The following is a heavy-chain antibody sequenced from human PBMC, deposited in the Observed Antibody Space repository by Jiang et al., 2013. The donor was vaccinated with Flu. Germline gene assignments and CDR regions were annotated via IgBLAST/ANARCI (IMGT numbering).Heavy chain of an antibody. CDR2: IYETGSA. CDR1: GGSISSGGYY. V-gene: IGHV4-31*03. J-gene: IGHJ4*02. D-gene: IGHD1-26*01. Sequence: GSGLVKPSQTLSLTCTVSGGSISSGGYYWTWIRQHAERGLEWIGHIYETGSAYYSPSLKSRVSISKDSSKNQFSLKLNSVTAADTAVYYCARYRAEFDYWGQGTLVTVHS. CDR3: ARYRAEFDY.